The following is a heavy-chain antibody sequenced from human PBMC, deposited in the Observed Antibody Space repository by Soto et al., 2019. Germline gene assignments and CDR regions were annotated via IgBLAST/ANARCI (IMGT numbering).Heavy chain of an antibody. CDR3: AREVSSMFQTAGLGHYGMDV. V-gene: IGHV1-18*01. Sequence: QVKLVQSGAEVKKPGASVKVSCKASGYTFTSHGISWVRQAPGRGLEWMGWLSAYNGNTKYAQKLQGRVTMTTDTSXXTXYXVWRSLRADDTAVYYCAREVSSMFQTAGLGHYGMDVWGQGTTVTVSS. CDR1: GYTFTSHG. J-gene: IGHJ6*02. CDR2: LSAYNGNT. D-gene: IGHD2-21*02.